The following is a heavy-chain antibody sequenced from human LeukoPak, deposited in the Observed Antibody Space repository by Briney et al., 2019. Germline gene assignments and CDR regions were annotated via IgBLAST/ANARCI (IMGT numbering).Heavy chain of an antibody. CDR1: GYTFTGYY. Sequence: ASVKVSCKASGYTFTGYYMHWVRQAPGQGLEWMGWINPNSGGTNYAQKFQGRVTMTRDTSISTAYMELSRLRSDDTAVYYCARDNSPDSSGYLDYWGQGTLVTVSS. D-gene: IGHD3-22*01. J-gene: IGHJ4*02. V-gene: IGHV1-2*02. CDR3: ARDNSPDSSGYLDY. CDR2: INPNSGGT.